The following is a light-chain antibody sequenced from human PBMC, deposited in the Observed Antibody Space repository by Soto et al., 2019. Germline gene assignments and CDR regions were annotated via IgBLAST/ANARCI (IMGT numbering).Light chain of an antibody. CDR3: QQYNNWPPWT. CDR1: QSVRSN. V-gene: IGKV3-15*01. Sequence: ETVMTQSPATLSVSPGERATLSCRASQSVRSNLAWCQQKPGQAPRLLIYNASTRATGIPARFSGSGSGTEFTLTISSLQSEDFAVYYCQQYNNWPPWTFGQGTKVEIK. J-gene: IGKJ1*01. CDR2: NAS.